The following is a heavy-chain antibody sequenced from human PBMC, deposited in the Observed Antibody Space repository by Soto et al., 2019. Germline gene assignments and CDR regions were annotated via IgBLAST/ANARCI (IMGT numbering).Heavy chain of an antibody. CDR2: ITPIFGTA. CDR3: ARMYGGYENYGMDV. CDR1: GGTFSSYA. J-gene: IGHJ6*02. Sequence: SVKVSCKASGGTFSSYAISWVRQAPGQGLEWMGGITPIFGTANYAQKFQGRVTITADESTSIAYMELSSLRSEDTAVYYCARMYGGYENYGMDVWGQGTTVTVSS. V-gene: IGHV1-69*13. D-gene: IGHD5-12*01.